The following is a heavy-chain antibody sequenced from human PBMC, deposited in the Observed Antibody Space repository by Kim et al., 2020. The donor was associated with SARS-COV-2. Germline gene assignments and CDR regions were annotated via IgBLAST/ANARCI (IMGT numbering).Heavy chain of an antibody. Sequence: GGSLRLSCAASGFTFWGYTMNWVRQAPGKGLEWVSPFYGRADATRYADSVKGRFTISRDNSKSTLYLQMTTLRVEDTAVYYCVKGTGFILPSDSTYNLDVWGQGTTVIVSS. J-gene: IGHJ6*02. CDR2: FYGRADAT. CDR3: VKGTGFILPSDSTYNLDV. CDR1: GFTFWGYT. D-gene: IGHD1-26*01. V-gene: IGHV3-23*01.